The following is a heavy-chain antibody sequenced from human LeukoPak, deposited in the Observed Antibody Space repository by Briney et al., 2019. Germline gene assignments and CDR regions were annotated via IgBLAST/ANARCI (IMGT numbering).Heavy chain of an antibody. J-gene: IGHJ4*02. CDR2: IYDSGDT. CDR1: GASISSYY. Sequence: PSETLSLTCTVSGASISSYYWTWIRQSPGKGLEWIGYIYDSGDTNYNASLRTRVTISRDTSQNRISLKVRSVTAADTAVYYCARGAGWYDYWGQGTLVTVSS. D-gene: IGHD6-19*01. CDR3: ARGAGWYDY. V-gene: IGHV4-59*01.